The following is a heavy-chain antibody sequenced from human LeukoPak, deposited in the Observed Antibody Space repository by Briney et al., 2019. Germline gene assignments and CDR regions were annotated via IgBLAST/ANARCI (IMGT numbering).Heavy chain of an antibody. CDR2: IDWDDDK. CDR3: ARMYYYDSSGYPDY. V-gene: IGHV2-70*11. Sequence: SGPTLVNPTQTLTLTCTFSGFSLSTSGMCVSWIRQPPGKALEWLARIDWDDDKYYSTSLKTRLTISKDTSKNQVVLTMTNMDPVDTATYYCARMYYYDSSGYPDYWGQGTLVTVSS. J-gene: IGHJ4*02. D-gene: IGHD3-22*01. CDR1: GFSLSTSGMC.